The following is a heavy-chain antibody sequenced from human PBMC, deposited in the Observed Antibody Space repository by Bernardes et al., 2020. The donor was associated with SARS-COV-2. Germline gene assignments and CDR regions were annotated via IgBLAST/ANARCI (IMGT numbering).Heavy chain of an antibody. CDR1: GGSFSGYY. J-gene: IGHJ5*02. CDR3: ARGPGITIFGVARSLDP. D-gene: IGHD3-3*01. Sequence: SETLSLTCAVYGGSFSGYYWSWIRQPPGKGLEWIGEINHSGSTNYNPSLKSRVTISVDTSKNQFSLKLSSVTAADTAVYYCARGPGITIFGVARSLDPWGQGTLV. V-gene: IGHV4-34*01. CDR2: INHSGST.